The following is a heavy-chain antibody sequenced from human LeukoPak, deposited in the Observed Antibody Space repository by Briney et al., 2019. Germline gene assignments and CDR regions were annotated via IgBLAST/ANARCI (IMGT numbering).Heavy chain of an antibody. V-gene: IGHV1-18*01. CDR2: ISLYNGNT. CDR1: GYDFINYG. Sequence: GASVKVSCKASGYDFINYGITWVRQAPGQGLEWMGWISLYNGNTDYKLQGRVTMTTDTSTSTACMELRSLRSDDTAVYYCARGGPFFSSSSSKEYYFDYWGQGTLVTVSS. CDR3: ARGGPFFSSSSSKEYYFDY. J-gene: IGHJ4*02. D-gene: IGHD6-6*01.